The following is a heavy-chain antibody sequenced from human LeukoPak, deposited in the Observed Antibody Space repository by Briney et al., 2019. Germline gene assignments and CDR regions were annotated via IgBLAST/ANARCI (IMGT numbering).Heavy chain of an antibody. D-gene: IGHD7-27*01. CDR3: ARDRVYLGREDAFDI. CDR1: GFSVSSSF. Sequence: GGSLRLSCAASGFSVSSSFMSWVRQAPGKGLEWVSVIYSIGSTFYADSVKGRFTISRDNSKDTLYLHMNSLRTEDTAVYYCARDRVYLGREDAFDIWGQGTMVTVSS. J-gene: IGHJ3*02. V-gene: IGHV3-53*01. CDR2: IYSIGST.